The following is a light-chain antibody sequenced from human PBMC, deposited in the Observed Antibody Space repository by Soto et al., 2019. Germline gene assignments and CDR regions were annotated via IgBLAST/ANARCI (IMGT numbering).Light chain of an antibody. V-gene: IGKV1-5*01. J-gene: IGKJ1*01. Sequence: DIQMTQSPSTLSASVGDRVTITCRASQSISSWLAWYQQKPGKAPKLLIYDASSLESGVPSRLSGSGSGTEFTLTISSLQPDDFATYYCQQYHIYSGTFGQGTKVDIK. CDR3: QQYHIYSGT. CDR1: QSISSW. CDR2: DAS.